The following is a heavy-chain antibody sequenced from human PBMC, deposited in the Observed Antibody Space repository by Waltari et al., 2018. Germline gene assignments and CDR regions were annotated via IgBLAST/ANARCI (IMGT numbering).Heavy chain of an antibody. CDR1: GGSFSGYY. CDR2: INHSGST. J-gene: IGHJ4*02. V-gene: IGHV4-34*01. Sequence: QVQLQQWGAGLLKPSETLSLTCAVYGGSFSGYYWSWIRQPPGKGLEWIGEINHSGSTNYNPSLKSRVTISVDTSKNQFSLKLSSVTAADTAVYYCARPGGSGNTLYYFDYWGQGTLVTVSS. CDR3: ARPGGSGNTLYYFDY. D-gene: IGHD3-10*01.